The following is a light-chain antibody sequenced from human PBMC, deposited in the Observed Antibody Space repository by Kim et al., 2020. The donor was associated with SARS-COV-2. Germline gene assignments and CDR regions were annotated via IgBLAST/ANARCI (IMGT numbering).Light chain of an antibody. V-gene: IGLV3-19*01. Sequence: SSELTQDPDVSVALGQTVRITCQGDSLRKYYATWYQQKPGQAPVLLISGKNNRPSGIPDRFSGSSSGNTASLTIAGAQAEDEADYYCNSRDTTHFVIFGGGTKMDVL. CDR1: SLRKYY. CDR2: GKN. J-gene: IGLJ2*01. CDR3: NSRDTTHFVI.